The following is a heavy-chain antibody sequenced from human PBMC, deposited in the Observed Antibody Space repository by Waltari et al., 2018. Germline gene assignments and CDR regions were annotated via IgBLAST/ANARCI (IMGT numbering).Heavy chain of an antibody. CDR3: VRDGGVAGIRTFDF. Sequence: EAQLVESGGGLVQPGGSLRLSCEASGLNFANYWMHWVRQAPGKGLEWVSCIHSDESGAHFAGSVNGRFTISRDDAKNTLYLQMNSLRFEDTALYYCVRDGGVAGIRTFDFWGQGTLVTVSS. CDR2: IHSDESGA. D-gene: IGHD6-19*01. CDR1: GLNFANYW. J-gene: IGHJ4*02. V-gene: IGHV3-74*01.